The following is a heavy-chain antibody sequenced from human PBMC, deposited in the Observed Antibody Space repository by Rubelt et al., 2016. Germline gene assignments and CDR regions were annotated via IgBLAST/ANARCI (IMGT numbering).Heavy chain of an antibody. D-gene: IGHD5-12*01. CDR3: ARRRGSVLY. J-gene: IGHJ4*02. CDR2: INHSGST. CDR1: GGSFSGYY. V-gene: IGHV4-34*01. Sequence: QVQLQQWGAGLLKPSETLSLTCAVYGGSFSGYYWSWIRQPPGKGLEWIGEINHSGSTNYNPSLKSRVPMSVDTSKDQFSLNLSSVTAADTAVYYCARRRGSVLYWGQGTLVTVSS.